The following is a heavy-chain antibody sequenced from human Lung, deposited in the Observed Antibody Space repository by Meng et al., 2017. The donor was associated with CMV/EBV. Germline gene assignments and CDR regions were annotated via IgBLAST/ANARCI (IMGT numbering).Heavy chain of an antibody. Sequence: SXTLSPXCTVVAGSISSSSYYWSWIRQHPGKGPEWIGYVLHTGATYYSPSLDSRPTLSLHTSNNQFSLKLSSVTAAVTAVYYCARDSLYEPTYGTDFWGPGXTVTVSS. CDR1: AGSISSSSYY. CDR3: ARDSLYEPTYGTDF. V-gene: IGHV4-31*03. J-gene: IGHJ6*02. D-gene: IGHD5/OR15-5a*01. CDR2: VLHTGAT.